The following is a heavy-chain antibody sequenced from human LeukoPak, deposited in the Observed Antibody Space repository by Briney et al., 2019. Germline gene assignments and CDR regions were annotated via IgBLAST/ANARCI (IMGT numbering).Heavy chain of an antibody. D-gene: IGHD2-2*01. CDR1: GYTFTSYG. Sequence: ASVKVSCKASGYTFTSYGISWVRQAPGQGLEWMRWISAYNGNTNYAQKLQGRVTMTTDTSTSTAYMELRSLRSDDTAVYYCARDPGDIVVVPAAIGIWFDPWGQGTLVTVSS. CDR3: ARDPGDIVVVPAAIGIWFDP. V-gene: IGHV1-18*04. J-gene: IGHJ5*02. CDR2: ISAYNGNT.